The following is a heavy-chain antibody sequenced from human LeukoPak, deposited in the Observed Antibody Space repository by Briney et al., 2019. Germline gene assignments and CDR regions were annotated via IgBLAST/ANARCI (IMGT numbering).Heavy chain of an antibody. CDR2: IYHSGNT. Sequence: SETLSLTCTVYGGSISSGGYYWSWIRQPPGKGLEWIGYIYHSGNTYYNPSLKSRVTLSVDTSQNQFSLKLDSVTAADTAVYYCARDALFSGGWFSQDGMDVWGQGTTVTVSS. D-gene: IGHD6-19*01. J-gene: IGHJ6*02. CDR3: ARDALFSGGWFSQDGMDV. CDR1: GGSISSGGYY. V-gene: IGHV4-30-2*01.